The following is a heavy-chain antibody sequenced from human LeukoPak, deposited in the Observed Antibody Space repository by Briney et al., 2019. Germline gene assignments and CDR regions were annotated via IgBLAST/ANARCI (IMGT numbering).Heavy chain of an antibody. D-gene: IGHD3-10*01. J-gene: IGHJ4*02. CDR2: INACNGNT. CDR3: ARDRSNYYGSGSLPDY. V-gene: IGHV1-3*01. CDR1: GYTFTSYA. Sequence: ASVKVSRKGSGYTFTSYALHWMRQAQGQRHERMGWINACNGNTKYSQKFQGRVTITRDTSASTAYMELSSLRSEDTAVYYCARDRSNYYGSGSLPDYWGEGTLVSVSS.